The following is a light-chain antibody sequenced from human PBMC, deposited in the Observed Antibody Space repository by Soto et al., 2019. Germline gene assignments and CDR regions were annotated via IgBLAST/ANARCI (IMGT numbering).Light chain of an antibody. CDR2: DAS. CDR1: QSLSNTY. V-gene: IGKV3-20*01. Sequence: EILLTQSPGTLSLSPGERATLSCRTSQSLSNTYLAWYQQKPGQAPRLLIFDASTRATGIPDRFSDSGSGTDFTLTISRLEPEDFAVYYCQLYGVSPKTFGQGTNVEVK. CDR3: QLYGVSPKT. J-gene: IGKJ1*01.